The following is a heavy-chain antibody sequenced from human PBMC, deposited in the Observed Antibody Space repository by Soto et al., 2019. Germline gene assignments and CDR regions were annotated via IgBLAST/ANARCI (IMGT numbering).Heavy chain of an antibody. V-gene: IGHV3-21*01. J-gene: IGHJ5*02. Sequence: EVQLVESGGGLVKPGGSLRLSCAASGFTFSSYNMNWVRQAPGKGLEWVSTISSRNNDMYYVDSVKGRFTISRDNARNSVYLQMNSLRADDTAVYYCARDVNGGFCGAWGQGTVVTVSS. CDR3: ARDVNGGFCGA. CDR1: GFTFSSYN. D-gene: IGHD2-21*01. CDR2: ISSRNNDM.